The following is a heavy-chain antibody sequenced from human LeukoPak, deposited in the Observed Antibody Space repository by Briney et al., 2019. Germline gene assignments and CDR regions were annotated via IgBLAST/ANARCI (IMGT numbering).Heavy chain of an antibody. V-gene: IGHV4-39*01. J-gene: IGHJ4*02. CDR3: ARYVVYGSGKYYFDY. D-gene: IGHD3-10*01. CDR2: INYGGTT. CDR1: GGSISSSNYF. Sequence: SETLSLTCTVSGGSISSSNYFWSWIRQPPGQELEWIASINYGGTTYYSPSLKSRVTISVDTSKNQFTLRLTSVTAADTAVYLCARYVVYGSGKYYFDYWGQGSLVSVSS.